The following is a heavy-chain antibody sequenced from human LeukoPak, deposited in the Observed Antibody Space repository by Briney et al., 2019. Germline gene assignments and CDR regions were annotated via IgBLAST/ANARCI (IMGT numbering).Heavy chain of an antibody. Sequence: GGSLRLSCAASGFTFSSYAMSWVRQAPGKGLEWVSAISGSGGSTYYADSVKGRFTISRDNSKNTLYLQMNSLRAEDTAVYYCAKDHWCTSGYDCWYFDLWGRGTLVTVSS. CDR3: AKDHWCTSGYDCWYFDL. CDR2: ISGSGGST. J-gene: IGHJ2*01. V-gene: IGHV3-23*01. CDR1: GFTFSSYA. D-gene: IGHD5-12*01.